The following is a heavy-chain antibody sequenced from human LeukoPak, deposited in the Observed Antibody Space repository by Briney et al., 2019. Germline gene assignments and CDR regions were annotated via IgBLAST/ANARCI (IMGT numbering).Heavy chain of an antibody. V-gene: IGHV3-11*04. Sequence: GGSLRLSCAASGFTFSDYYMSWIRQAPGKRLEWVSYVSNSGNTIHYADSVKGRFTISRDNAKNSLYLQMNSLRAEDTAVYYCARSDTANDYWGQGTLVTVSS. CDR1: GFTFSDYY. CDR2: VSNSGNTI. J-gene: IGHJ4*02. D-gene: IGHD5-18*01. CDR3: ARSDTANDY.